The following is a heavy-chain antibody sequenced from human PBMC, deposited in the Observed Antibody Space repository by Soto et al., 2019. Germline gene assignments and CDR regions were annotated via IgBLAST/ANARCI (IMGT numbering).Heavy chain of an antibody. D-gene: IGHD3-22*01. CDR3: ARDHYYDSSGNENDAFHX. CDR2: ISSSSSYI. CDR1: GFTFSSYS. J-gene: IGHJ3*02. Sequence: GGTLRLSFAASGFTFSSYSMNWVRQAPGKGLEWVSSISSSSSYIYYAYSVKGRFTISRDNAKNSLYLQMNSLRAEDTAVYHCARDHYYDSSGNENDAFHXWGQGTIDTV. V-gene: IGHV3-21*01.